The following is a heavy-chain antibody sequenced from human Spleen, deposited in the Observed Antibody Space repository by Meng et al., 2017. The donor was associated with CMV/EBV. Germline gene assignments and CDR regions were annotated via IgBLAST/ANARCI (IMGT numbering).Heavy chain of an antibody. CDR2: INHSGST. D-gene: IGHD4-17*01. CDR1: GGSFSGYY. CDR3: ATTVYPVPFLNYFDP. J-gene: IGHJ5*02. Sequence: SETLSLTCAVYGGSFSGYYWSWIRQPPGKGLEWIGEINHSGSTNYNPSLKSRVTISADTTKNHFSLRLSSVTAADTAVYFCATTVYPVPFLNYFDPWGQGTLVTVSS. V-gene: IGHV4-34*01.